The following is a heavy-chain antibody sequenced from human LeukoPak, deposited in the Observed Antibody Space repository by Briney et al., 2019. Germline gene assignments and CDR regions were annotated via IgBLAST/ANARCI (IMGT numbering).Heavy chain of an antibody. Sequence: GGSLRLSCAASGFTFSSYAMHWVRQAPGKGLEWVAVISYDGSNKYYADSVKGRFTISRDNSKNTLYLQMNSLRAEDTAVYYCARDLSTRGDYYYGMDVWGQGTTVTVSS. CDR2: ISYDGSNK. V-gene: IGHV3-30*01. J-gene: IGHJ6*02. CDR3: ARDLSTRGDYYYGMDV. D-gene: IGHD5/OR15-5a*01. CDR1: GFTFSSYA.